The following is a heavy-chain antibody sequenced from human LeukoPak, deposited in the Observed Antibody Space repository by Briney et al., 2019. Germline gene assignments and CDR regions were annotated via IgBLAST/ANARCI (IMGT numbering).Heavy chain of an antibody. CDR3: ARELINLGIDY. D-gene: IGHD3-10*01. J-gene: IGHJ4*02. Sequence: SETLSLTCTVSGGSISSYYWGWIRQPPGKGLEWIGSIYYSGSTYYNPSLKSRVTISVDTSKNQFSLKLSSVTAADTAVYYCARELINLGIDYWGQGTLVTVSS. V-gene: IGHV4-39*07. CDR1: GGSISSYY. CDR2: IYYSGST.